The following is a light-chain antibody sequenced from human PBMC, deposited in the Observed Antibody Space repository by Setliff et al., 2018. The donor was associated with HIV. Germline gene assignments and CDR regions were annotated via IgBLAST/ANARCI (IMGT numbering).Light chain of an antibody. J-gene: IGLJ1*01. CDR2: EVT. CDR1: SSDVGGYNL. Sequence: QSVLTQPASVSGSPGQSITISCTGTSSDVGGYNLVSWYQQHPGKAPKVMIYEVTKRPSGVSNRFSGSKSGNAASLTISGLQAEDEADYYCCSYAGSSTFPYVFG. CDR3: CSYAGSSTFPYV. V-gene: IGLV2-23*02.